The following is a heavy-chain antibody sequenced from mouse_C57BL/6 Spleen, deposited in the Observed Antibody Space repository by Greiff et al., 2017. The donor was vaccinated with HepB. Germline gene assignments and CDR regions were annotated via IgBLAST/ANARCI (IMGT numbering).Heavy chain of an antibody. CDR3: TTLYYGSSP. D-gene: IGHD1-1*01. CDR1: GFNIKDDY. Sequence: VHVKQSGAELVRPGASVKLSCTASGFNIKDDYMHWVKQRPEQGLEWIGWIDPENGDTEYASKFQGKATITADTSSNTAYLQLSSLTSEDTAVYYCTTLYYGSSPWGQGTTLTVSS. CDR2: IDPENGDT. J-gene: IGHJ2*01. V-gene: IGHV14-4*01.